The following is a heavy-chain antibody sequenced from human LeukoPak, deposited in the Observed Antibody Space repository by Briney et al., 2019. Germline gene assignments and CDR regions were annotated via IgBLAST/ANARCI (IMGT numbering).Heavy chain of an antibody. CDR2: IKQDGSEK. CDR1: GFTFSSYW. Sequence: GGSLILSCAASGFTFSSYWMSWVRQAPGKGLEWVANIKQDGSEKYYVDSVKGRFTISRDNAKNSLYLQMNSLRAEDTAVYYCARDQRYCSSSSCPWEPFDNWGQGTLVTVSS. CDR3: ARDQRYCSSSSCPWEPFDN. D-gene: IGHD2-2*01. V-gene: IGHV3-7*05. J-gene: IGHJ4*02.